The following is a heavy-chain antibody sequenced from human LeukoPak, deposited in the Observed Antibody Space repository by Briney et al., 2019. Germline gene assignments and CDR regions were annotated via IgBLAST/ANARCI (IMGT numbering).Heavy chain of an antibody. CDR3: ARVFPIAARRYYYYGMGV. Sequence: SETLSLTCAVYGGSFSGYYWSWIRQPPGKGLEWIGEINHSGSTNYNPSLKSRVTISVDTSKNQFSLKLSSVTAADTAVYYCARVFPIAARRYYYYGMGVWGQGTTVTVSS. V-gene: IGHV4-34*01. D-gene: IGHD6-6*01. CDR1: GGSFSGYY. J-gene: IGHJ6*02. CDR2: INHSGST.